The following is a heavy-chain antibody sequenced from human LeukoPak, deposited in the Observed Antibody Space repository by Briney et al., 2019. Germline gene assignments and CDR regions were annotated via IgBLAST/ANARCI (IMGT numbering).Heavy chain of an antibody. CDR3: ARRHWSDWYFDL. V-gene: IGHV3-23*01. D-gene: IGHD1-14*01. CDR1: GFTFSTYA. J-gene: IGHJ2*01. Sequence: PGGSLRLSCAASGFTFSTYAMSWVRQAPGKGLEWVSGISGSGDRTYYADSVKGRFTISRDNAKNSLYLQMNSLRDEDTAVYYCARRHWSDWYFDLWGRGTLVTVSS. CDR2: ISGSGDRT.